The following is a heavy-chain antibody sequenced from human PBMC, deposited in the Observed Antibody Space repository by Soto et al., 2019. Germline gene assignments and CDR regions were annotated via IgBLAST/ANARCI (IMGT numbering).Heavy chain of an antibody. Sequence: PGGSLSHSCTTSGFTFGDYAMTWVRPAPGKGLEWVGFIRNTPYGGTTDYAASVRGRFTISRDDSESIAYLQMNSLKTEDSGVYYCSRGSFGYYGPWGPGTLVTVSS. CDR3: SRGSFGYYGP. V-gene: IGHV3-49*04. J-gene: IGHJ5*02. CDR2: IRNTPYGGTT. CDR1: GFTFGDYA. D-gene: IGHD2-2*03.